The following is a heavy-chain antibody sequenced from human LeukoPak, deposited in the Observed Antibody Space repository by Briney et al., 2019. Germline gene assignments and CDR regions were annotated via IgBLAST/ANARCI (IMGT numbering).Heavy chain of an antibody. J-gene: IGHJ4*02. V-gene: IGHV3-49*04. Sequence: GGSLRLSCTASGFTFGDDAMSWVRQAPGKGLEWVGFIRSNAYGGTTEYAASMKGRFTISRDDSKSIAYLQMNSLKTEDTAVYFCTRDGPDFDFWGQGTLVTVSS. CDR3: TRDGPDFDF. CDR2: IRSNAYGGTT. CDR1: GFTFGDDA.